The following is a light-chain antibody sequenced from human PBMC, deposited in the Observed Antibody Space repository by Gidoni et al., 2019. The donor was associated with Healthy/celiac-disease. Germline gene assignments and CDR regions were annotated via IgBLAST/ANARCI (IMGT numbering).Light chain of an antibody. CDR2: KAS. CDR3: QQYNSYYT. J-gene: IGKJ2*01. V-gene: IGKV1-5*03. Sequence: DIQMTQSPSTLSASVGDRVTITCRASQSISSWLAWYQQKPGKAPKLLIYKASGLESGVPSRFSGSGSGTEFTLTISSLQPDDFATYYGQQYNSYYTFGQGTKLEIK. CDR1: QSISSW.